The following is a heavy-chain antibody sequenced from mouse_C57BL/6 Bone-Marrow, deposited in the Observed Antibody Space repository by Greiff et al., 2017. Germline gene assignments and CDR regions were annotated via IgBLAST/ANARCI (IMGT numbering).Heavy chain of an antibody. CDR1: GYTFTDHT. Sequence: VQLQQSDAELVKPGASVKISCKVSGYTFTDHTIHWMKQRPEQGLEWIGYIYPRDGSTKYNEKFKGKATLTADKSSSTAYMQLNSLTSEDAAVYFCARCGNYYGRYFDVWGTGTTVTVSS. CDR2: IYPRDGST. D-gene: IGHD1-2*01. CDR3: ARCGNYYGRYFDV. J-gene: IGHJ1*03. V-gene: IGHV1-78*01.